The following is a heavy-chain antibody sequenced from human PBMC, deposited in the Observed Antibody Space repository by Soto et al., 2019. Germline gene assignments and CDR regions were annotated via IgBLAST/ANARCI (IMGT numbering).Heavy chain of an antibody. Sequence: EVQLLESGGGLVQPGGSLRLSCAASGFTFSSYAMSWVRQAPGKGLEWVSAISGSGGSTYYADSVKGPFTISGDNSKNTLYLQMNSLRAEDTAVYYCAKDWGGSVGADEVDYWGQGTLVTVSS. V-gene: IGHV3-23*01. CDR1: GFTFSSYA. J-gene: IGHJ4*02. CDR3: AKDWGGSVGADEVDY. D-gene: IGHD1-26*01. CDR2: ISGSGGST.